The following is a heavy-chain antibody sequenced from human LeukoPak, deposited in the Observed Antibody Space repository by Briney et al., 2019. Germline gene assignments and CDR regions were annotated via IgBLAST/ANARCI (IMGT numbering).Heavy chain of an antibody. Sequence: SVKVSCKASGGTFSSYAISWVRQAPGQGLEWMGRIIPIFGTANYAQKFQGRVTITTDGSTSTAYMELSSLRSEDTAVYYCARDPVATIQRSLNNYYYYYMDVWGKGTTVTVSS. J-gene: IGHJ6*03. V-gene: IGHV1-69*05. D-gene: IGHD5-12*01. CDR2: IIPIFGTA. CDR3: ARDPVATIQRSLNNYYYYYMDV. CDR1: GGTFSSYA.